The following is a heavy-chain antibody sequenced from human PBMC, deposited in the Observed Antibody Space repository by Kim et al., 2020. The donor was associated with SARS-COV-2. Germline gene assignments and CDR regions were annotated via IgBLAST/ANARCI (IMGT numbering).Heavy chain of an antibody. D-gene: IGHD4-17*01. CDR3: ARDWLLTAVTPGY. J-gene: IGHJ4*02. Sequence: YSDSVKCRFTISKANSKITLYLQMNSLRAEDTAVYYCARDWLLTAVTPGYWGQGTLVTVSS. V-gene: IGHV3-33*01.